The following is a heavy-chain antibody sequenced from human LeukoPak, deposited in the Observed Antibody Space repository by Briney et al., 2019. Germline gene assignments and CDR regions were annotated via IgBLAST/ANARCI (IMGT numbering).Heavy chain of an antibody. CDR1: GFTFSTFD. Sequence: GGSLRLSCAASGFTFSTFDMSWVRQAPGKGLQWVSTISGAGGTTLFADSVKGRFSISRDNSNNKVFLQMNSLRVQDTAVYYCAKASDFDSSGFPIDVFDFWGQGLLVSVAS. V-gene: IGHV3-23*01. CDR3: AKASDFDSSGFPIDVFDF. D-gene: IGHD3-22*01. CDR2: ISGAGGTT. J-gene: IGHJ4*02.